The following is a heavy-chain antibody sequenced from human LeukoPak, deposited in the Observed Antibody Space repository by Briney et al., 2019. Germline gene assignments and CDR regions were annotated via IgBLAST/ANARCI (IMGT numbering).Heavy chain of an antibody. Sequence: GGSLRLSCAASGFSFSSYAISWVRQAPRKGLEWVSGIGVSGGSTYYADSVKGRFTISRDNSKNTLYLQMNSLRAEDTALYYCAKGYSSRFDYWGQGTLVTVSS. CDR1: GFSFSSYA. V-gene: IGHV3-23*01. D-gene: IGHD6-13*01. J-gene: IGHJ4*02. CDR3: AKGYSSRFDY. CDR2: IGVSGGST.